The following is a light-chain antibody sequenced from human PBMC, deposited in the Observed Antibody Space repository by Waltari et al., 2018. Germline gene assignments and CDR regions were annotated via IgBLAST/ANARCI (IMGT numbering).Light chain of an antibody. CDR2: GAS. CDR3: QQYSDWPRT. Sequence: EIVMTQSPATLSVSPGERVTLSCRASQSVSSKLAWYQQKPGQAPRLLIYGASNRAIGIPARFSGSGSGTEFTLTISSLQSEDFAIYYCQQYSDWPRTFGGGTKVEIK. V-gene: IGKV3-15*01. J-gene: IGKJ4*01. CDR1: QSVSSK.